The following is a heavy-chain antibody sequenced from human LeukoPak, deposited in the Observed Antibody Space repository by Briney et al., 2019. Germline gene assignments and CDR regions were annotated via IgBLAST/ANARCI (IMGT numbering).Heavy chain of an antibody. V-gene: IGHV3-23*01. CDR2: IRGSGGIT. CDR3: ARSSTVVTPNYYYVMDV. Sequence: GGSLGLSCAASGFTFNSSAMSWVRQAPGKGLEWVSGIRGSGGITYYTDSVKGRFTISRDNSKNTVYLQMSSLRAEDTAVYYCARSSTVVTPNYYYVMDVWGQGTAVTVSS. D-gene: IGHD4-23*01. CDR1: GFTFNSSA. J-gene: IGHJ6*02.